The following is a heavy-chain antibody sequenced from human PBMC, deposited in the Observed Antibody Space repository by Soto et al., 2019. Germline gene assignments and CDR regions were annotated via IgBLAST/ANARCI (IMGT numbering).Heavy chain of an antibody. J-gene: IGHJ4*02. V-gene: IGHV3-30*18. CDR1: GFTFSSYG. Sequence: QVQLVESGGGVVQPGRSLRLSCAASGFTFSSYGMHWVRQAPGKGLEWVAVISYDGSNKYYADSVKGRFTISRDNSKNTLYLQMNSLRAEDTAVYYCAKPFSGSPTTFDYWGQGTLVTVSS. CDR3: AKPFSGSPTTFDY. D-gene: IGHD1-26*01. CDR2: ISYDGSNK.